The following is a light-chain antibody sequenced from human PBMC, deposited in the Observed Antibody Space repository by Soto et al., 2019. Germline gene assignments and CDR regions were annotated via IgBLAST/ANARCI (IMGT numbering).Light chain of an antibody. CDR2: ATS. Sequence: EIVLTQSPGTLSLSPGERATLSCRASQSVSSAYLAWYQHKPGQAPRLLIYATSSRATGIPARFSGSGSGTEFTLTINGLQSEDFAVYYCQQYNNWPWTFGQGTKVDIK. J-gene: IGKJ1*01. V-gene: IGKV3D-15*01. CDR1: QSVSSAY. CDR3: QQYNNWPWT.